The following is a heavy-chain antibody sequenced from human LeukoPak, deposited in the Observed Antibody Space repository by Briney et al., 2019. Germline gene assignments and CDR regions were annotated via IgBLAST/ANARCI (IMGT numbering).Heavy chain of an antibody. D-gene: IGHD6-13*01. CDR2: IYYTGST. Sequence: SETLSLTCTVSGGPISTYYWNWIRQPPGQGLEWIGYIYYTGSTTYNPSLKSRVTISVDTSKNQFSLKLNSVTAADTAVYYCARVVPATGTNYYYMDVWGKGTTVTVSS. V-gene: IGHV4-59*01. J-gene: IGHJ6*03. CDR1: GGPISTYY. CDR3: ARVVPATGTNYYYMDV.